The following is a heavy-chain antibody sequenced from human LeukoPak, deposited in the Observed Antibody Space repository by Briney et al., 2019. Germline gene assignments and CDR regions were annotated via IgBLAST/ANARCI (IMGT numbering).Heavy chain of an antibody. J-gene: IGHJ4*02. D-gene: IGHD6-19*01. V-gene: IGHV3-23*01. CDR3: AKTTAGYSSGLYPGWPVDY. CDR1: GFTFEGFA. Sequence: QPGGPLTLPCAASGFTFEGFALLWAPRAQGRDWVGVSDTKGGGGSTFYADSVKGGFTISRDNSENTVYLQMNSLRADDTAVCYCAKTTAGYSSGLYPGWPVDYWGQGTLVTVSS. CDR2: TKGGGGST.